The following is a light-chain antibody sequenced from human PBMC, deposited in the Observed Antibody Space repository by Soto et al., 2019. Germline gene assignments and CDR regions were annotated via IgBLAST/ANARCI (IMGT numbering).Light chain of an antibody. CDR1: SSNIGAGYD. J-gene: IGLJ2*01. Sequence: QSVLTQPPSVSGAPGQRVTISCTGSSSNIGAGYDVHWYQQLPGTAPKLLIYGNSNRPSGVPDRFSGSKSGTSASLSITGLQAEDEADYYCQSCDCSLSSVVFGGGTKVTVL. CDR2: GNS. CDR3: QSCDCSLSSVV. V-gene: IGLV1-40*01.